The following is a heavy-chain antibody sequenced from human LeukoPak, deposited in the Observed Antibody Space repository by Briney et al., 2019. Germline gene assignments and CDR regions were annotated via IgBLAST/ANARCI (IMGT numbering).Heavy chain of an antibody. J-gene: IGHJ5*01. CDR3: ARDPRDTGYAFDS. Sequence: ASVKVSCKASGYTFTNFYIHWVRQAPGQGPDWMGYINPRNGATSYSQKFQGRLTFTRDSSISTAYMEVSSLKSDDTALYYCARDPRDTGYAFDSWGQGTMLTVSS. V-gene: IGHV1-2*02. D-gene: IGHD3-9*01. CDR2: INPRNGAT. CDR1: GYTFTNFY.